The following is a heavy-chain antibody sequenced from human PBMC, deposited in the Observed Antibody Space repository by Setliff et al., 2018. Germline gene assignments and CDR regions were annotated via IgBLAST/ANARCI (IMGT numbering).Heavy chain of an antibody. J-gene: IGHJ6*03. Sequence: SETLSLTCTVTRGSINSHYWSWIRQPAGKELEWIGQIYTSWSTNYNPSLKSRVTISLDTSKNQFSLSLTSVTAEDTAVYYCARMSGFQYIDVWDKGTTVTVSS. CDR3: ARMSGFQYIDV. D-gene: IGHD3-3*01. V-gene: IGHV4-4*07. CDR1: RGSINSHY. CDR2: IYTSWST.